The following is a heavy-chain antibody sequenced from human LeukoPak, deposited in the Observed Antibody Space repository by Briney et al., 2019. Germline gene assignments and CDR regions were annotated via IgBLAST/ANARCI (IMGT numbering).Heavy chain of an antibody. CDR2: IIPIFGTA. V-gene: IGHV1-69*13. CDR3: ARDTNPYGDYGVGSYYFDY. CDR1: GGTFSSYA. D-gene: IGHD4-17*01. J-gene: IGHJ4*02. Sequence: ASVKVSCKASGGTFSSYAISWVRQAPGQGLEWMGGIIPIFGTANYAQKFQGRVTITADESTSTAYMELSSLRSEDTAVYYCARDTNPYGDYGVGSYYFDYWGQGTLVTVSS.